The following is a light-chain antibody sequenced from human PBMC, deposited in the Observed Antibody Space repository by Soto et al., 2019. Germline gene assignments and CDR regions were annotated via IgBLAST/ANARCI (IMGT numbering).Light chain of an antibody. CDR2: EVT. V-gene: IGLV2-14*01. CDR3: SSHTSGSTRV. J-gene: IGLJ1*01. Sequence: QSVLTQPASVSGSPGQSIAISCTGTFSDVGGYDYVSWYQQHPDKAPKLMIYEVTKRPSGVSNRFSGSKSGNTASLTISGLQPGDEADYYCSSHTSGSTRVFGSGTKLTVL. CDR1: FSDVGGYDY.